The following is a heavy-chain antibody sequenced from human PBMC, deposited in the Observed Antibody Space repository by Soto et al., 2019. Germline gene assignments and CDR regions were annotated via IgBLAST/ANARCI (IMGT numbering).Heavy chain of an antibody. Sequence: GGSLRLPCAASGFSFSAFSLNWVRQAPGKGLEWVSYINSISSVTYYSDSVKGRFTISRDKVKNSLYLQMNSLRAEDTALYYCVRDLDYAFDYWGQGTQVTVSS. CDR1: GFSFSAFS. CDR2: INSISSVT. CDR3: VRDLDYAFDY. D-gene: IGHD4-17*01. V-gene: IGHV3-48*01. J-gene: IGHJ4*02.